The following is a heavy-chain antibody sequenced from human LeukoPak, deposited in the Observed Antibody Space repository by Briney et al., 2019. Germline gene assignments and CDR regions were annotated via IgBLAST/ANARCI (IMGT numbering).Heavy chain of an antibody. V-gene: IGHV4-4*07. CDR3: ASSYGGAIYY. Sequence: GSLRLSCAASGFTFSSYAMSWVRQAPGKGLEWIGRIYGSGSTNYNPSLRSRVSMSLETSKNQFSLKLSSVTAADTAVYYCASSYGGAIYYWGQGTLVTVSS. CDR1: GFTFSSYA. J-gene: IGHJ4*02. D-gene: IGHD3-10*01. CDR2: IYGSGST.